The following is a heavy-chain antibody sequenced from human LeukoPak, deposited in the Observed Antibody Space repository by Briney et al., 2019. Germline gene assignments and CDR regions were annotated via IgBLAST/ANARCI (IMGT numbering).Heavy chain of an antibody. J-gene: IGHJ4*02. D-gene: IGHD3-3*01. CDR1: GFTFSSYS. Sequence: GGSLRLSCAASGFTFSSYSMNWVRQAPGKGLEWVPSISSSSSYIYYADSVKGRFTISRDNAKNSLYLQMNSPRAEDTAVYYCASKDDFWSGYNYWGQGTLVTVSS. V-gene: IGHV3-21*01. CDR3: ASKDDFWSGYNY. CDR2: ISSSSSYI.